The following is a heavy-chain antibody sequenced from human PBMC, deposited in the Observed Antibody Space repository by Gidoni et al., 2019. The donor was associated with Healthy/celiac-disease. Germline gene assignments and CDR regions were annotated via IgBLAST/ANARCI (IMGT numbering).Heavy chain of an antibody. CDR3: ARQKWGSFYYFDY. D-gene: IGHD3-16*01. CDR1: GFTFSSYA. J-gene: IGHJ4*02. CDR2: ISYDGSNK. Sequence: QVQLVESGGGVVQPGRSLRLSCAASGFTFSSYAMHWVRQAPGKGLEWVAVISYDGSNKYYADSVKGRFTISRDNSKNTLYLQMNSLRAEDTAVYYCARQKWGSFYYFDYWGQGTLVTVSS. V-gene: IGHV3-30-3*01.